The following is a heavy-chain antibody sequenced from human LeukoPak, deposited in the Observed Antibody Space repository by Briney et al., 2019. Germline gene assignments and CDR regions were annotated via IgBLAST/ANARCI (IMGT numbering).Heavy chain of an antibody. J-gene: IGHJ6*02. V-gene: IGHV3-74*01. CDR3: AGACRSDYDFWSGYQDYYYGMDV. Sequence: QPGGSLRLSCAASGFTFSSYWMHWVRQAPGKGLVWVSRINSDGSSTSYADSVKGRFTISRDNAKNTLYLQMNSLRAEDTAVYYCAGACRSDYDFWSGYQDYYYGMDVWGQGTTVTVSS. D-gene: IGHD3-3*01. CDR1: GFTFSSYW. CDR2: INSDGSST.